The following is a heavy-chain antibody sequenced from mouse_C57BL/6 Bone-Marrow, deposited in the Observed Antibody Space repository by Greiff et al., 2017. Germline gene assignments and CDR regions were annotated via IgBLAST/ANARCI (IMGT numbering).Heavy chain of an antibody. D-gene: IGHD3-2*02. CDR2: IDPENGDT. J-gene: IGHJ4*01. CDR1: GFNIKDDY. CDR3: TTDTAQATSSYYAMDY. V-gene: IGHV14-4*01. Sequence: EVQLQQSGAELVRPGASVKLSCTASGFNIKDDYMHWVKQRPEQGLEWIGWIDPENGDTEYASKFQGKATITADTSSNTAYLQLSSLPSEDTAVYYCTTDTAQATSSYYAMDYWGQGTSVTVSS.